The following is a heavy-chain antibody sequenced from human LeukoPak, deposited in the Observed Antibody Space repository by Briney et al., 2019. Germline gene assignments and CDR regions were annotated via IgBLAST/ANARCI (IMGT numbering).Heavy chain of an antibody. CDR1: GFTFSSYG. Sequence: GGSLRLSCAASGFTFSSYGMHWVRQAPGKGLEWVAVISYDGSNKYYADSVKGRFTISRDNSKNTLYLQMNSLRAEDTAVYYCARDWGIAAAGMNWFDPWGQGTLVTVSS. CDR3: ARDWGIAAAGMNWFDP. J-gene: IGHJ5*02. V-gene: IGHV3-30*03. CDR2: ISYDGSNK. D-gene: IGHD6-13*01.